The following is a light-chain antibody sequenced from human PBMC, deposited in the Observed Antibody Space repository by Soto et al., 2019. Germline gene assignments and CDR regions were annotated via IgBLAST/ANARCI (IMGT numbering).Light chain of an antibody. J-gene: IGLJ1*01. Sequence: QSVLAQPASVSGSPGQSITISCTGTSSDVGAYNYVSWYQHHPGKVPKLLIYEVTNRPSGVSDRFSGSKSGNTASLTISGLQAEDEADYYCSSKRDSGTLFVFGTGTKGTVL. CDR1: SSDVGAYNY. V-gene: IGLV2-14*01. CDR2: EVT. CDR3: SSKRDSGTLFV.